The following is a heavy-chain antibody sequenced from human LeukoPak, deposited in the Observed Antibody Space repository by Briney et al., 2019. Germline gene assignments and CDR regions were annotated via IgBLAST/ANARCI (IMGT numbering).Heavy chain of an antibody. V-gene: IGHV4-59*01. J-gene: IGHJ4*02. D-gene: IGHD6-6*01. Sequence: KTSETLTLTCTVSGGSISSYYWSWIRQPPGKGLEWIGYIYYSGSTNYNPSLKSRVTISVDTTKNQFSLKLSSVTAADTAVYYCASCSSSYGGVIDYWGQGTLVTVSS. CDR1: GGSISSYY. CDR3: ASCSSSYGGVIDY. CDR2: IYYSGST.